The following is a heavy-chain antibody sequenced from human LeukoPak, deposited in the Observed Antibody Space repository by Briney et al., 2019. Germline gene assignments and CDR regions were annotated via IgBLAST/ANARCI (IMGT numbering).Heavy chain of an antibody. CDR2: KYYSGST. J-gene: IGHJ3*02. V-gene: IGHV4-59*08. D-gene: IGHD3-9*01. CDR3: ARHRFAWYDFDI. Sequence: SETLSLSCTVSGASISSYYWRWIRQPPGKGLEWIAYKYYSGSTDSNRSVKCRVSISVDTCKHQFSLKVSSVTAADTVIYYCARHRFAWYDFDIWGQGTMVTVSS. CDR1: GASISSYY.